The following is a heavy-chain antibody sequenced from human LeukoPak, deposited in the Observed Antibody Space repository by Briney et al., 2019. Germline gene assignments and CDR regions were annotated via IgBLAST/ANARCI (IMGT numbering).Heavy chain of an antibody. Sequence: SETLSLTCNVSGGSIRGYYWSWIRQPPGKGLEWIGYIYSSGSTNYNPSLKSRVTISVDTSKNQFSLRLSSVTAADTAVYYCARVTGYVMEDYFDYWGQGTLVTVSS. D-gene: IGHD6-13*01. CDR2: IYSSGST. CDR1: GGSIRGYY. V-gene: IGHV4-59*01. J-gene: IGHJ4*02. CDR3: ARVTGYVMEDYFDY.